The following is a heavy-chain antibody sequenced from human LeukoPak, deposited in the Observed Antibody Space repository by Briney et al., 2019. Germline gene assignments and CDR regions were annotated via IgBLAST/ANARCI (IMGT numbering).Heavy chain of an antibody. J-gene: IGHJ4*02. V-gene: IGHV2-70*04. Sequence: SGPALVRPKYTLILTYPFFGFSINTRQMIVAWIRQPPGKAPEWLARIDWDDERFYSKSLKTRLSVSKDTSRNEVVPTMTKLDPVDTATYFCVRMTPESPTFDYWGQGTLVTVSS. CDR1: GFSINTRQMI. CDR3: VRMTPESPTFDY. CDR2: IDWDDER.